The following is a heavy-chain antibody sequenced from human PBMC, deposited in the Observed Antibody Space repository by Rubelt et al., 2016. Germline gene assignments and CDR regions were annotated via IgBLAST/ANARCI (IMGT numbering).Heavy chain of an antibody. CDR2: ISGSGGST. V-gene: IGHV3-23*01. J-gene: IGHJ3*02. D-gene: IGHD2-2*01. Sequence: EVQLLESGGGLVQPGGSLRLSCAASGFTFSSYAMSWVRQAPGKGLEWVSAISGSGGSTYYADSVKGRFTISRENSKNTLYLQMNSLRAEDTAVYYCAKVKRRYQLLGSLEPFDIWGQGTMVTVSS. CDR1: GFTFSSYA. CDR3: AKVKRRYQLLGSLEPFDI.